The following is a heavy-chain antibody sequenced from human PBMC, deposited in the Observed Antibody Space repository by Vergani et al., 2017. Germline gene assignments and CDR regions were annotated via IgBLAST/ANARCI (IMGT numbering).Heavy chain of an antibody. CDR2: ISGSGGST. CDR1: GFTFSSYA. CDR3: ARGGGYLDIDY. D-gene: IGHD3-16*01. J-gene: IGHJ4*02. Sequence: VQLVESGGGVVQPGGSLRLSCAASGFTFSSYAMSWVRQAPGKGLEWVSAISGSGGSTYYADSVKGRFSISRDNSKNTLYLRMNSLRAEDTAVYYCARGGGYLDIDYWGQGTLVTVSS. V-gene: IGHV3-23*04.